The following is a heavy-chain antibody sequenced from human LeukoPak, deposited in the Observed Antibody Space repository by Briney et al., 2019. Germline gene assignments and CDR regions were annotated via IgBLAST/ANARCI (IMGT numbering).Heavy chain of an antibody. J-gene: IGHJ4*02. CDR3: ARALWELRSSAFFGY. CDR1: GFTFSTYI. Sequence: GGSLRLSCAASGFTFSTYIMNWVRQAPGKGLEWVSSISGSSSYIYYADSVKGRFTISRDNAKNSLYLQMNSLRAEDTAVYYCARALWELRSSAFFGYWGQGTLVTVSS. D-gene: IGHD1-26*01. V-gene: IGHV3-21*06. CDR2: ISGSSSYI.